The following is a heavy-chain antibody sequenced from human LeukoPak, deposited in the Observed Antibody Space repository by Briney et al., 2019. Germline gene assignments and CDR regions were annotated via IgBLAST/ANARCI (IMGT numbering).Heavy chain of an antibody. J-gene: IGHJ4*02. CDR3: ARDSSGWYEVDYFDY. D-gene: IGHD6-19*01. V-gene: IGHV1-2*06. Sequence: ASVKVSCKASGYTFTSYDINWVRQAPGQGLEWMGRISPNSGGTNYAQKFQGRVTMTRDTSISTAYMELSRLRSDDTAVYYCARDSSGWYEVDYFDYWGQGTLVTVSS. CDR2: ISPNSGGT. CDR1: GYTFTSYD.